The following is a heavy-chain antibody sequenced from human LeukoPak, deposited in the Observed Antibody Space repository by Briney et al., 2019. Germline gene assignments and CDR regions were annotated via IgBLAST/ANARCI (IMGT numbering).Heavy chain of an antibody. Sequence: TGGSLRLSCAASGFTFSSYSMNWVRQAPGKGLEWVSYISSSSSTIYYADSVKGRFTISRDNAKNSLYLQMNSLRAEDTAVYYCARDRVGKLWFGELYEHFDYWGQGTLVTVSS. CDR3: ARDRVGKLWFGELYEHFDY. V-gene: IGHV3-48*01. CDR1: GFTFSSYS. D-gene: IGHD3-10*01. J-gene: IGHJ4*02. CDR2: ISSSSSTI.